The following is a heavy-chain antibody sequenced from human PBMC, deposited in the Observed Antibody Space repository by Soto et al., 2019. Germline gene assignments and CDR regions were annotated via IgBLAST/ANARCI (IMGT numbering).Heavy chain of an antibody. CDR3: AKDRYIVVLPPAPALFDY. CDR2: ISYDGDNK. J-gene: IGHJ4*02. D-gene: IGHD2-2*01. V-gene: IGHV3-30*18. Sequence: GGSLRLSCAASGFTFSTYGMHWVRQAPGKGLEWVAVISYDGDNKYYADSVKGRFTISRDNSKNTLYLQMNSLRPEDTAVYYCAKDRYIVVLPPAPALFDYWGQGTLVTVSS. CDR1: GFTFSTYG.